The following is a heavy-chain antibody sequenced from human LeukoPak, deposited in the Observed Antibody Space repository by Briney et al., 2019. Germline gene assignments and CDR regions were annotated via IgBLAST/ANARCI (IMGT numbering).Heavy chain of an antibody. V-gene: IGHV3-53*01. CDR2: IYSGGDT. CDR1: GFTVSSNY. CDR3: ARGYCSGGSCSTFDI. J-gene: IGHJ3*02. Sequence: GGSLRLSCAASGFTVSSNYMSRVRQAPGKGLEWVSVIYSGGDTYYADSVRGRFTVSRDNSKNTLYLQMNSLRVDDTAVYYCARGYCSGGSCSTFDIWGQGTMVTVSS. D-gene: IGHD2-15*01.